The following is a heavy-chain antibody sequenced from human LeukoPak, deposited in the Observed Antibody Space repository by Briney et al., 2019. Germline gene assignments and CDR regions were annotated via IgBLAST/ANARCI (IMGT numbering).Heavy chain of an antibody. Sequence: SETLSLTCTVSGGSISSYYWSWIRQPPGKELRCIGGFYYSGSTNYNPSLKSRVTISVDTSKNQCSLKLSSVTAADTAVYYCARGFMVRGVTQAFDIWGQGTMVTVSS. CDR1: GGSISSYY. V-gene: IGHV4-59*01. J-gene: IGHJ3*02. D-gene: IGHD3-10*01. CDR2: FYYSGST. CDR3: ARGFMVRGVTQAFDI.